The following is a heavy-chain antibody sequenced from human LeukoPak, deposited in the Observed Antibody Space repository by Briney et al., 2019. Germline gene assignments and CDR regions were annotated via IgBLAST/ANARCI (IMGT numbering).Heavy chain of an antibody. J-gene: IGHJ4*02. V-gene: IGHV7-4-1*02. CDR3: ARATPGIAVAGSDY. Sequence: ASVKVSCKASGYTFITYAMNWVRQAPGQGLEWMGWINTNTGNPTYAQGFTGRFVFSLDTSVSTAYLQISSLKAEDTAVYYCARATPGIAVAGSDYWGQGTLVTVSS. CDR1: GYTFITYA. CDR2: INTNTGNP. D-gene: IGHD6-19*01.